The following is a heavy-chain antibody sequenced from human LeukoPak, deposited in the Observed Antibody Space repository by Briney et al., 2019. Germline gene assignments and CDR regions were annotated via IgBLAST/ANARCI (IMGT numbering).Heavy chain of an antibody. CDR1: GFTFSSYS. V-gene: IGHV3-48*01. CDR3: ARDAYYGSGSYYNVFWD. J-gene: IGHJ1*01. D-gene: IGHD3-10*01. Sequence: GGSLRLSCAASGFTFSSYSMNWVRQAPGKGLEWGSYISSSSSTIYYADSVKGRFTISRDNAKNSLYLQMNSLRAEDTAVYYCARDAYYGSGSYYNVFWDWGQGTLVTVSS. CDR2: ISSSSSTI.